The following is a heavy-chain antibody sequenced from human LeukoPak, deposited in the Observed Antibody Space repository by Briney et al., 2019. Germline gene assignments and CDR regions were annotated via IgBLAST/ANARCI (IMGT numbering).Heavy chain of an antibody. CDR3: TTTPLHIAVAGMGHLDWFDP. CDR2: INYTGST. CDR1: GGSISTYY. J-gene: IGHJ5*02. D-gene: IGHD6-19*01. V-gene: IGHV4-59*01. Sequence: SETLSLTCTVSGGSISTYYWSWIRQPPGKGLEWIGYINYTGSTNYNASLKSRVTISLDTSKNQFSLKLTSVTAADTAVYYCTTTPLHIAVAGMGHLDWFDPWGQGTLVAVSS.